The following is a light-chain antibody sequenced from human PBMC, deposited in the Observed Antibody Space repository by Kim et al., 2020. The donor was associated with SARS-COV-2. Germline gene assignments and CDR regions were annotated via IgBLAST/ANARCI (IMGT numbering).Light chain of an antibody. CDR2: SNN. J-gene: IGLJ2*01. V-gene: IGLV1-44*01. CDR1: SSNIGSNT. CDR3: AAWDDSLNGPV. Sequence: ELTQPPSASGTPGQRVTISCSGSSSNIGSNTVNWYQQLPGTAPKLLIYSNNQRPSGVPDRFSGSKSGTSASLAISGLQSEDEADYYCAAWDDSLNGPVFGGGTQLTVL.